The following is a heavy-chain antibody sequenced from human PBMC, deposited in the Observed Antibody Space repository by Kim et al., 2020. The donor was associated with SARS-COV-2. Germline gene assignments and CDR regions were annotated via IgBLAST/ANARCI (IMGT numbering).Heavy chain of an antibody. Sequence: GGSLRLSCAASGFTFSSYGMHWVRQAPGKGLEWVAVISYDGSNKYYADSVKGRFTISRDNSKNTLYLQMNSLRAEDTAVYYCAKDRMVRAAELGYYGMDVWGQGATVTVSS. CDR3: AKDRMVRAAELGYYGMDV. CDR1: GFTFSSYG. CDR2: ISYDGSNK. V-gene: IGHV3-30*18. J-gene: IGHJ6*02. D-gene: IGHD3-10*01.